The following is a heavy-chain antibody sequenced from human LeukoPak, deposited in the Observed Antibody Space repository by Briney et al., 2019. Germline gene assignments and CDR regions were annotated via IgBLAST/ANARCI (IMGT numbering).Heavy chain of an antibody. CDR1: GFTFSSYA. V-gene: IGHV3-23*01. CDR3: ARNDGTDYYYGMDV. CDR2: ISGSGGST. D-gene: IGHD3-22*01. J-gene: IGHJ6*02. Sequence: GGSLRLSCAASGFTFSSYAMSWVRQAPGKGLEWVSAISGSGGSTYYADSVKGRFTISRDNSKNTLYLQMNSLRAENTAVYYCARNDGTDYYYGMDVWGQGTTVTVSS.